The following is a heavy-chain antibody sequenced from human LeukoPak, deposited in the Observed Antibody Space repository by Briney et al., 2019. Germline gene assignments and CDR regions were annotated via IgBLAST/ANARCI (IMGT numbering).Heavy chain of an antibody. V-gene: IGHV3-53*04. J-gene: IGHJ3*02. Sequence: GGSLRLSCAASGFTVSSNYMSWVRQAPGKGLEWVSVIYSGGSTYYADSVKGRFTISRHNSKNTLYLQMNSLRAEDTAVYYCASRIEYSSSSFLFDIWGQGTMVTVSS. D-gene: IGHD6-6*01. CDR3: ASRIEYSSSSFLFDI. CDR1: GFTVSSNY. CDR2: IYSGGST.